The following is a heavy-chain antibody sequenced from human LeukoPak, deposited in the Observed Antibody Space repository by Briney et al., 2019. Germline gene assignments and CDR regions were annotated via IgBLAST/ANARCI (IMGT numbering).Heavy chain of an antibody. CDR2: INPNSGDT. V-gene: IGHV1-2*06. Sequence: ASVKVSCKASGYTFTDYYMHWVRQAPGQGLEWMGRINPNSGDTSFAQKFRGRVTMTRDTSVNTAYMELGRLTSDETAIYYCARDSRVADDYWGQGTLVTVSS. CDR3: ARDSRVADDY. J-gene: IGHJ4*02. CDR1: GYTFTDYY. D-gene: IGHD2-15*01.